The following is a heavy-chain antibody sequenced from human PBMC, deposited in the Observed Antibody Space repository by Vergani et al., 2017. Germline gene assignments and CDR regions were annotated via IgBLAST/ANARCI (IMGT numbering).Heavy chain of an antibody. CDR2: TYYRSKWYN. CDR3: AGGSTGDLWFGELLPSSHYYYYGMDV. D-gene: IGHD3-10*01. Sequence: QVQLQQSGPGLVKPSQTLSLTCAISGDSVSSNSAAWNWIRQSPSRGLEWLGRTYYRSKWYNDYAVSVKSRITINPDTSKNQFSLQLNSVTPEDTAVYYCAGGSTGDLWFGELLPSSHYYYYGMDVWGQGTTVTVSS. V-gene: IGHV6-1*01. CDR1: GDSVSSNSAA. J-gene: IGHJ6*02.